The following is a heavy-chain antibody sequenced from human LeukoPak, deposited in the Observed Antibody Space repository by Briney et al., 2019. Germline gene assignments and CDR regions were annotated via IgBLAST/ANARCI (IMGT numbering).Heavy chain of an antibody. V-gene: IGHV1-18*01. Sequence: ASVKVSCTASGYTFTSYGISWVRQAPGQGLEWMGWISAYNGNTNYAQKLQGRVTMTTDTSTSTAYMELRSLGSDDTAVYYCAISSTSPKNYYYYGMDVWGQGTTVTVSS. CDR2: ISAYNGNT. CDR3: AISSTSPKNYYYYGMDV. CDR1: GYTFTSYG. D-gene: IGHD2-2*01. J-gene: IGHJ6*02.